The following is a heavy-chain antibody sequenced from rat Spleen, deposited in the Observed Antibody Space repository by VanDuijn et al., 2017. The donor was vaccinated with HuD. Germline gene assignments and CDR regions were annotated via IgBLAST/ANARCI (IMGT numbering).Heavy chain of an antibody. D-gene: IGHD3-2*01. Sequence: EVQLVESGGGLVQPGRSLKLSCAASGFTFRNSGMAWVRQAPTKGLEWVSTISFDGSSTYYRDSVKGRFTISRDNAKSTLYLQMNSLRSEDTATYYCARQGQHPYYFDYWGQGVMVTVSS. J-gene: IGHJ2*01. V-gene: IGHV5-29*01. CDR2: ISFDGSST. CDR3: ARQGQHPYYFDY. CDR1: GFTFRNSG.